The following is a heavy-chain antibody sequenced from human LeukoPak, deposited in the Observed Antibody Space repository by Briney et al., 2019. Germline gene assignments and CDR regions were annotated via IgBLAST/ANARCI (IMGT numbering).Heavy chain of an antibody. D-gene: IGHD3-9*01. CDR3: ARGGVLRYFDWLLNWFDP. CDR2: INHSGST. Sequence: GSLRLSCAASGFTFSSYGMSRIRQPPGKGLEWIGEINHSGSTNYNPSLKSRVTISVDTSKNQFSLKLSSVTAADTAVYYCARGGVLRYFDWLLNWFDPWGQGTLVTVSS. CDR1: GFTFSSYG. J-gene: IGHJ5*02. V-gene: IGHV4-34*01.